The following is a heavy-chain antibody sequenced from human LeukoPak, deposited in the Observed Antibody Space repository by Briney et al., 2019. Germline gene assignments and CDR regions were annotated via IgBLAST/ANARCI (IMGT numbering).Heavy chain of an antibody. D-gene: IGHD3-22*01. CDR2: FDPEDGET. Sequence: ASVKVSCKVSGYTLTELSMHWVRQAPGKGLEWMGGFDPEDGETIYALKFQGRVTMTEDTSTDTAYMELSSLRSEDTAVYYCATGTGASGYYYKYSYWYFDLWGRGTLVTVSS. CDR1: GYTLTELS. V-gene: IGHV1-24*01. J-gene: IGHJ2*01. CDR3: ATGTGASGYYYKYSYWYFDL.